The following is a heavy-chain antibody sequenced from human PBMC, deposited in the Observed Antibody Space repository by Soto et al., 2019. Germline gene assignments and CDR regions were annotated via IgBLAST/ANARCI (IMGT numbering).Heavy chain of an antibody. D-gene: IGHD6-13*01. CDR1: GGSISSGDYY. CDR2: IYYSGST. V-gene: IGHV4-30-4*01. CDR3: ARLGIAAAGSGMDV. Sequence: SSETLSLTCTVSGGSISSGDYYWSWIRQPPGKGLEWIGYIYYSGSTYYNPSLKSRVTISVDTSKNQFSLKLSSVTAADTAVYYCARLGIAAAGSGMDVWGQGTTVTVSS. J-gene: IGHJ6*02.